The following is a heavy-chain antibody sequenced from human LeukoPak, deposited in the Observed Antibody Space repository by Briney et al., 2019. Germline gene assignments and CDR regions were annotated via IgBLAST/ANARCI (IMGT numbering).Heavy chain of an antibody. Sequence: QPGGSLRLSCAASGFTFSSYAMSWVRQAPGKGLEWVSAISGSGGSTYYADSVKGRFTISRDNSKNTLYLQMNSLRAEDTAVYYCAKDISLRYYDSSGYSPFDYWGQGTLVTVSS. CDR1: GFTFSSYA. CDR2: ISGSGGST. V-gene: IGHV3-23*01. D-gene: IGHD3-22*01. J-gene: IGHJ4*02. CDR3: AKDISLRYYDSSGYSPFDY.